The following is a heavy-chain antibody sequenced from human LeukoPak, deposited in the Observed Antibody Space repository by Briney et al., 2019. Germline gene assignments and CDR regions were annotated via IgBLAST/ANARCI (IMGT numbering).Heavy chain of an antibody. CDR2: INPNSGGT. J-gene: IGHJ4*02. CDR1: GYTFTGYY. CDR3: AKAKSGYGTLTYFDY. Sequence: ASVKVSCKASGYTFTGYYMHWVRQAPGQGLEWMGWINPNSGGTNYAQKFQGRVTMTRDTSISTAYMELSRPRSDDTAVYYCAKAKSGYGTLTYFDYWGQGTLVTVSS. D-gene: IGHD3-3*01. V-gene: IGHV1-2*02.